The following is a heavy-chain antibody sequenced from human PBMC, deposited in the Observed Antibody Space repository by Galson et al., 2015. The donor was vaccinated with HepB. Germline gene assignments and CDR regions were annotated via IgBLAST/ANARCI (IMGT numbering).Heavy chain of an antibody. D-gene: IGHD3-22*01. CDR3: ARGGYYYDSSGYYYWNFDY. J-gene: IGHJ4*02. Sequence: SLRLSCAASGFTFSSYSMNWVRQAPGKGLEWVSSISSSSSYIYYADSVKGRFTISRDNAKNSLYLQMNSLRAEDTAVYYCARGGYYYDSSGYYYWNFDYWGQGTLVTVSS. CDR2: ISSSSSYI. V-gene: IGHV3-21*01. CDR1: GFTFSSYS.